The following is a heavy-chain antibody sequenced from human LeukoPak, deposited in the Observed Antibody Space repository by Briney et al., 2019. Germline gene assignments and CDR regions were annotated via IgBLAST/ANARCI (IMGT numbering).Heavy chain of an antibody. CDR3: ARSRPHCSGGSCYSGVRSEFDY. Sequence: ASVTVSCTASGGTFSSYAISWVRQAPGQGLVWMGIINPSGGSTSYAQKFQGRVTMTRDTSTSTVYMELSSLRSEDTAVYYCARSRPHCSGGSCYSGVRSEFDYWGQGTLVTVSS. V-gene: IGHV1-46*01. J-gene: IGHJ4*02. CDR1: GGTFSSYA. CDR2: INPSGGST. D-gene: IGHD2-15*01.